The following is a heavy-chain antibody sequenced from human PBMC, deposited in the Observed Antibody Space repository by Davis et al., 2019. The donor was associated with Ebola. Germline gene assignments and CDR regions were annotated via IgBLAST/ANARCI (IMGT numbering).Heavy chain of an antibody. CDR2: ISGSGRTT. Sequence: PGGSLRLSCVASGFTFSSYNMNWVRQAPGKGLEWVSVISGSGRTTYYADSVKGRFTISRDTSKNTLFLQMNSLGAEDTAVYYCAIDRPVDNFRGAFEVWGQGTMVTVSS. D-gene: IGHD3-10*01. CDR1: GFTFSSYN. J-gene: IGHJ3*01. V-gene: IGHV3-23*01. CDR3: AIDRPVDNFRGAFEV.